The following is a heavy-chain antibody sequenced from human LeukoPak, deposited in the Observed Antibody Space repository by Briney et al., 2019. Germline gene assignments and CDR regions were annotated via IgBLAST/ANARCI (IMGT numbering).Heavy chain of an antibody. Sequence: ASVKVSCKASGGTFSSYAISWVRQAPGQGLEGMGGIIPIFGTANYAQKFQGRVTITADESTSTAYMELSSLRSEDTAVYYCARVRGVILGQPQIFDYWGQGTLVTVSS. CDR1: GGTFSSYA. V-gene: IGHV1-69*13. CDR2: IIPIFGTA. J-gene: IGHJ4*02. CDR3: ARVRGVILGQPQIFDY. D-gene: IGHD3-10*01.